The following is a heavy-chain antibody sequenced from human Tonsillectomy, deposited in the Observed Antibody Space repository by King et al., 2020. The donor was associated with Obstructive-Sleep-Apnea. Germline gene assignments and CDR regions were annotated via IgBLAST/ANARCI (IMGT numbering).Heavy chain of an antibody. D-gene: IGHD1/OR15-1a*01. V-gene: IGHV3-23*04. Sequence: VQLVESGGGLVQPGGSLRLSCAASGFTFTNYAMGWVRQAPGKGLEWVSSISGSGGATYYADSVKGRFALSRDNSKNTLYLQMNSLIAEDTAVYHCAKSAGFEQYFFDYWGQGTLVKVSS. CDR1: GFTFTNYA. CDR2: ISGSGGAT. J-gene: IGHJ4*02. CDR3: AKSAGFEQYFFDY.